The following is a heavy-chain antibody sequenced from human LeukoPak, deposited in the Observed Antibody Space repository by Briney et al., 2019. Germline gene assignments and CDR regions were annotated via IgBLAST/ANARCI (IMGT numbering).Heavy chain of an antibody. J-gene: IGHJ4*02. D-gene: IGHD4-11*01. CDR3: ARVDYSDSSRHFNY. Sequence: SETLSLTCAVYGGSFSGYYWSWIRQPPGKGLEWIGEINHTGRTNYKPSLKSRVTISVDSSKNQFSLRLNSVTAADTAVYYCARVDYSDSSRHFNYWGQGILVTVSS. CDR2: INHTGRT. CDR1: GGSFSGYY. V-gene: IGHV4-34*01.